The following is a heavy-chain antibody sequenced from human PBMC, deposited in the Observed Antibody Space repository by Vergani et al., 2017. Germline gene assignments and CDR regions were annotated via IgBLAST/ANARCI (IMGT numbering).Heavy chain of an antibody. CDR3: ARAHIVLMVYAMAPYFDY. CDR1: GYTFTSYA. Sequence: QVQLVQSGAEVKKPGASVKVSCKASGYTFTSYAMHWVRQAPGQGLEWMGIINPSGGSTSYAQKFQGRVPMTRDTSTSTVYMELSSRRSEDTAVYYCARAHIVLMVYAMAPYFDYWGQGTLVTVSS. D-gene: IGHD2-8*01. V-gene: IGHV1-46*01. J-gene: IGHJ4*02. CDR2: INPSGGST.